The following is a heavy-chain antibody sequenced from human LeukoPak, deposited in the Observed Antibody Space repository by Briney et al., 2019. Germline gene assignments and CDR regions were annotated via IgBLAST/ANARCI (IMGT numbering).Heavy chain of an antibody. V-gene: IGHV3-23*01. CDR3: ARKAQCNGHYPLGY. D-gene: IGHD2-8*01. Sequence: GGSLRLSCAASGFTFTSYSMSWVRQAPGKGLEWVSGTSDRGDYTYYADSVKGRFTISRDSSKNTLFLQMNSLRAEDTALYFCARKAQCNGHYPLGYWGQGTLVTVSS. CDR1: GFTFTSYS. J-gene: IGHJ4*02. CDR2: TSDRGDYT.